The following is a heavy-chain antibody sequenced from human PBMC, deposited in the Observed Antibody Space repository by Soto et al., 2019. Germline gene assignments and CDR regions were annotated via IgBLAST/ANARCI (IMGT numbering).Heavy chain of an antibody. CDR2: ISYDGSTK. CDR3: AKDEVSVVVTAPFDY. CDR1: GFTFSSYG. V-gene: IGHV3-30*18. J-gene: IGHJ4*02. D-gene: IGHD2-21*02. Sequence: QVQLVESGGGVVQPGRSLRLSCAASGFTFSSYGMHWVRQAPGKGLEWVAVISYDGSTKYYADSVKGRFTISRDNSKNTLYLQQNSLRAEDTAVYYWAKDEVSVVVTAPFDYWGQGTLVTVSS.